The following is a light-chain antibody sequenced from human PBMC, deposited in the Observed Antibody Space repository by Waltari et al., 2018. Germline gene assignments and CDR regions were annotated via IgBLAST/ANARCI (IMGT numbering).Light chain of an antibody. CDR3: QSYDNSLNAVI. CDR1: FSNLGPSYD. J-gene: IGLJ2*01. V-gene: IGLV1-40*01. CDR2: GNN. Sequence: QSVLTQPPSVSGAPGQRVTISCTGSFSNLGPSYDVHWYRPVPGTAPKLLIYGNNNRPSGVPDRVSGSKSGTSASLAITGLQAEDEADYFCQSYDNSLNAVIFGGGTKLTVL.